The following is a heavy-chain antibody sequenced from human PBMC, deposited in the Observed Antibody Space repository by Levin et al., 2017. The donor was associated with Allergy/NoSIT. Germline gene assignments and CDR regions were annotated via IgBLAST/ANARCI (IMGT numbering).Heavy chain of an antibody. J-gene: IGHJ4*02. Sequence: GSGPTLVKPTQTLTLTCTFSGFSLSTSGVGVGWIRQPPGKAREWLSVSYWDDEKNWSPSLKSRLTITKDTCKNQVVLTMTNMDPVDTATYYCAHKRGYPRGWWDVFERGGQGTLVTVSS. D-gene: IGHD2-15*01. CDR1: GFSLSTSGVG. CDR3: AHKRGYPRGWWDVFER. CDR2: SYWDDEK. V-gene: IGHV2-5*02.